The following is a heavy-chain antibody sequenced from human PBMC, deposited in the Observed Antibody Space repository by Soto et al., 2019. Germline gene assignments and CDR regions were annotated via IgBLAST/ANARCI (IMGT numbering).Heavy chain of an antibody. Sequence: EVQLVESGGGLVQPGGSLKLSCAASGFSFSGSSIYWVRQASGQGLEWVGRIRNKANSYATAYAASVKGRFTISRDDSKNTAYLQMNSLKTDDTAVYYCARPLYGSGDPWGQGTLVTVSS. CDR1: GFSFSGSS. J-gene: IGHJ5*02. CDR3: ARPLYGSGDP. D-gene: IGHD3-10*01. V-gene: IGHV3-73*02. CDR2: IRNKANSYAT.